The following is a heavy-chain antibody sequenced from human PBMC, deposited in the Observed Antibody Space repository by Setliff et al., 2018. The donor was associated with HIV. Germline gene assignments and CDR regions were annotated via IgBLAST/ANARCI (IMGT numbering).Heavy chain of an antibody. Sequence: ASVKVSCKISGYIFSHYGVTWVRQAPGQGLEYMGYISGYTGITHYAQSFQGRVTMTTDPSKYTAYMELRSLKYDDTAVYYCARDAGTGGPGRWVDPWGQGTMVT. J-gene: IGHJ5*02. CDR3: ARDAGTGGPGRWVDP. CDR2: ISGYTGIT. CDR1: GYIFSHYG. D-gene: IGHD1-1*01. V-gene: IGHV1-18*01.